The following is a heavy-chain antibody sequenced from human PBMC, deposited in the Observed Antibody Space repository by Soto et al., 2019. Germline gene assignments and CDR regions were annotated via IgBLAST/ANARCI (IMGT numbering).Heavy chain of an antibody. V-gene: IGHV3-9*01. Sequence: GGSLRLSCAASGFTFDDYAMHWVRQAPGKGLEWVSGISWNSGSIGYADSVKGRFTISRDNAKNSLHLQMNSLRAEDTALYYCAKDHCSGGSCYLGLDYWGQGTLVTVSS. CDR2: ISWNSGSI. D-gene: IGHD2-15*01. J-gene: IGHJ4*02. CDR1: GFTFDDYA. CDR3: AKDHCSGGSCYLGLDY.